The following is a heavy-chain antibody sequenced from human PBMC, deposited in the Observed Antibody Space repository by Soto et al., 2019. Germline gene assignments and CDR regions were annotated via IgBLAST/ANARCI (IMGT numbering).Heavy chain of an antibody. CDR2: MHYSGTT. D-gene: IGHD6-13*01. Sequence: PSETLSLTCTVSGGSISNGAYYWSWIRQHPVKGLEWIVYMHYSGTTYYSPSLRSRVTISVDTSKNQFSLKLTSVTAADTAVYYCGRAHRDLQQLVHYYYSMDVWGQGTTVTVSS. CDR3: GRAHRDLQQLVHYYYSMDV. CDR1: GGSISNGAYY. V-gene: IGHV4-30-4*08. J-gene: IGHJ6*02.